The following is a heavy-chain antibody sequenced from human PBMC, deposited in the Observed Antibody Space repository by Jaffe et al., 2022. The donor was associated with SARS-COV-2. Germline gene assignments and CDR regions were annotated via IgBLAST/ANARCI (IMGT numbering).Heavy chain of an antibody. CDR2: IFSNDEK. Sequence: QVTLKESGPVLVKPTETLTLTCTVSGFSLSNARMGVSWIRQPPGKALEWLAHIFSNDEKSYSTSLKSRLTISKDTSKSQVVLTMTNMDPVDTATYYCARIRRDSSSFFDTSMDLYYYYGMDVWGQGTTVTVSS. CDR1: GFSLSNARMG. CDR3: ARIRRDSSSFFDTSMDLYYYYGMDV. V-gene: IGHV2-26*01. J-gene: IGHJ6*02. D-gene: IGHD6-6*01.